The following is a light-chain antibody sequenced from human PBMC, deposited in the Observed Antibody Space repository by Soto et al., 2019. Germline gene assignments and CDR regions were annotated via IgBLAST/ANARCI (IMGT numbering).Light chain of an antibody. CDR3: QQSYSVPPS. V-gene: IGKV1-39*01. J-gene: IGKJ2*01. CDR1: QRIRTS. Sequence: DVQMTQSPSSLSASVGDRGTITCRASQRIRTSVNWYQQKPGKAPKFLIYDSSSLHSEVPTTFSGSGSGTDFIITISTLQPEDFATYYCQQSYSVPPSFGQGTKLEI. CDR2: DSS.